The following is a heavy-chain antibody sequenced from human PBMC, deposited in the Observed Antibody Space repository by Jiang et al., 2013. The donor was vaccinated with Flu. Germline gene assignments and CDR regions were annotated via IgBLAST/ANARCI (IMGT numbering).Heavy chain of an antibody. CDR3: ARHYCSSTSCYDHAFDI. Sequence: SLKISCKGSGYSFTSYWIGWVRQMPGKGLEWMGIIYPGDSDTRYSPPFQGQVTISADKSISTAYLQWSSLKASDTAMYYCARHYCSSTSCYDHAFDIWGQGTMVTVSS. CDR2: IYPGDSDT. CDR1: GYSFTSYW. D-gene: IGHD2-2*01. J-gene: IGHJ3*02. V-gene: IGHV5-51*01.